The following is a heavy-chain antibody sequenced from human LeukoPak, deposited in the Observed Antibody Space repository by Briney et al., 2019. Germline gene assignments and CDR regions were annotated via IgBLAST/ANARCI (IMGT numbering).Heavy chain of an antibody. V-gene: IGHV3-30*18. CDR2: ISYDGSNK. CDR3: AKEIRARDAFDI. J-gene: IGHJ3*02. Sequence: GGSLRLSCAASGFTFSSYGMHWVRQAPGKGLEWVAVISYDGSNKYYADSVKGRFTISRDNSKNTLYLQMNSLRAEDTAVYYCAKEIRARDAFDIWGQGTMVTVSS. D-gene: IGHD3-10*01. CDR1: GFTFSSYG.